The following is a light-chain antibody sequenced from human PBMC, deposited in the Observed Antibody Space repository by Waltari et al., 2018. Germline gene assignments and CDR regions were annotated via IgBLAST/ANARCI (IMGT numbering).Light chain of an antibody. CDR2: AAS. CDR3: QQYDKWPPRYT. CDR1: QSVTTN. J-gene: IGKJ4*02. V-gene: IGKV3-15*01. Sequence: TQSPATLSVSPGETATLSCRASQSVTTNLAWYQQKLGQAPRLLIFAASTRATGVPVRFSGSGSGTEFTLSISSLQSEDFAVYYCQQYDKWPPRYTFGPGTRVAIK.